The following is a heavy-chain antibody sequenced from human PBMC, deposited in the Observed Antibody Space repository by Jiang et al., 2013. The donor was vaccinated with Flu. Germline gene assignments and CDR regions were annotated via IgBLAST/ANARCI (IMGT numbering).Heavy chain of an antibody. Sequence: LLKPSQTLSLTCTVSGGSISSGGYYWSWIRQHPGKGLEWIGYIYYSGSTYYNPSLKSRVTISVDTSKNQFSLKLSSVTAADTAVYYCARVRYSRAFDPWGQGTLVTVSS. CDR2: IYYSGST. V-gene: IGHV4-31*03. CDR3: ARVRYSRAFDP. D-gene: IGHD6-13*01. J-gene: IGHJ5*02. CDR1: GGSISSGGYY.